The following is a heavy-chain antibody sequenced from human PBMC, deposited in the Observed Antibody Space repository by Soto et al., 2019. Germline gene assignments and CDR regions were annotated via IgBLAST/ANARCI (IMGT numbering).Heavy chain of an antibody. V-gene: IGHV5-10-1*01. CDR3: ASGGSSYDSSGYYYLLG. D-gene: IGHD3-22*01. Sequence: GESLKISCKGSGYSFTSYWISWVRQMPGKGLEWMGRIDPSDSYTNYSPSFQGHVTISADKSISTAYLQWSSLKASDTAMYYCASGGSSYDSSGYYYLLGWGQGTLVTVSS. J-gene: IGHJ4*02. CDR1: GYSFTSYW. CDR2: IDPSDSYT.